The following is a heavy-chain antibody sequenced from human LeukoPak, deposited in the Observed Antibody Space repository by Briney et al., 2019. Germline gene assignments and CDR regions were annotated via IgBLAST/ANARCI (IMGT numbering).Heavy chain of an antibody. Sequence: GGSLRLSCAASGFTFSDYAMSWVRQAPGKGLEWLSVISGGSSGSTYYADSVTGRFTVSRDNSKNSLYLQMNSLRAEDTAVYYCARDRLAGTTPYMDVWGKGTTVTVSS. CDR1: GFTFSDYA. CDR3: ARDRLAGTTPYMDV. J-gene: IGHJ6*03. V-gene: IGHV3-23*01. CDR2: ISGGSSGST. D-gene: IGHD1-1*01.